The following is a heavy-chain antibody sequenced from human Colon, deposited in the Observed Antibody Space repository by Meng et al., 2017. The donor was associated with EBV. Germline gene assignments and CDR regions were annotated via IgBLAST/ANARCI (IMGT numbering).Heavy chain of an antibody. CDR2: IYYSGST. J-gene: IGHJ4*02. V-gene: IGHV4-31*03. CDR3: ARVSSGWDYFDY. CDR1: GGSVSSGGYY. Sequence: QVQLPGSGPGLVKPYQTPSLTCTVSGGSVSSGGYYWTWIRQHPGKGLEWFGHIYYSGSTFYNPSLKRRVIISIDTSKNQFSLNLRSVTAADTAVYYCARVSSGWDYFDYWGQGTLVTVSS. D-gene: IGHD6-19*01.